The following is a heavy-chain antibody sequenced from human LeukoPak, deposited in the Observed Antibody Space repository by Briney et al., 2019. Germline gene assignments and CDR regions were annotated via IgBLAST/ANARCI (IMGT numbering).Heavy chain of an antibody. CDR1: GYTFTGCY. CDR3: ARVASRDYYDSSGLGWFDP. Sequence: ASVKVSCKASGYTFTGCYMHWVRQAPGQGLEWMGWINPNSGGTNYAQKFQGRVTMTRDTSISTAYMELSRLRSDDTAVYYCARVASRDYYDSSGLGWFDPWGQGTLVTVSS. D-gene: IGHD3-22*01. V-gene: IGHV1-2*02. CDR2: INPNSGGT. J-gene: IGHJ5*02.